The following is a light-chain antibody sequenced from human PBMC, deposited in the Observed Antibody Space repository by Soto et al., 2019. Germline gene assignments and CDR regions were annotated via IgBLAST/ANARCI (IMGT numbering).Light chain of an antibody. Sequence: DIQMTQSPSTLSASVGATVPVTCRASQSISSWLAWYQQKPGKAPKLLIYGASSLESGVPSRFSGSGSGTEFTLTISSLQPDDFATYYCQQYNSYWRTFGQGTKVDIK. CDR2: GAS. V-gene: IGKV1-5*01. CDR1: QSISSW. J-gene: IGKJ1*01. CDR3: QQYNSYWRT.